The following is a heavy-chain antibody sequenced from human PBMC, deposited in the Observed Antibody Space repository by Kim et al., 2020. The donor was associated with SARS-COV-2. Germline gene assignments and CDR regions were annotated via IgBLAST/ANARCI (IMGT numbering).Heavy chain of an antibody. J-gene: IGHJ6*02. Sequence: SETPSLTCTVSGGSISSYYWSWIRQPPGKGLEWIGYIYYSGSTNYNPSLKSRVTISVDTSKNQFSLKLSSVTAADTAVYYCARDPTDAYDILTGYYGYGMDVWGQGTTVTVSS. V-gene: IGHV4-59*13. D-gene: IGHD3-9*01. CDR2: IYYSGST. CDR1: GGSISSYY. CDR3: ARDPTDAYDILTGYYGYGMDV.